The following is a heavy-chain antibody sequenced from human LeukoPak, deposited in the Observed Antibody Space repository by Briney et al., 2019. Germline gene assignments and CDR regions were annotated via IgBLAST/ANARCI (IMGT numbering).Heavy chain of an antibody. J-gene: IGHJ4*02. CDR3: ARVVWDYYDSSGYYPLFDY. CDR2: INPNSGGT. Sequence: GASVKVSCKASGYTFTGYYMHWVRQAPGQGLEWMGWINPNSGGTNYAQKFQGRVTMTRDTSISTAYMELSRLRSDDTAVYYCARVVWDYYDSSGYYPLFDYWGQGTLVTVSS. CDR1: GYTFTGYY. D-gene: IGHD3-22*01. V-gene: IGHV1-2*02.